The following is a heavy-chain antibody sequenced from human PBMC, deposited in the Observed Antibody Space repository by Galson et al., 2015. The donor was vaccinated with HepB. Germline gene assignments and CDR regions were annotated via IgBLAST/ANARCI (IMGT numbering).Heavy chain of an antibody. CDR1: GFTFSSYS. CDR2: ISSSSSTI. J-gene: IGHJ4*02. V-gene: IGHV3-48*01. Sequence: SLRLSCAASGFTFSSYSMNWVRQAPGKGLEWVSYISSSSSTIYHADPVKGRFTISRDNAKNSLYLQMNSLRADDTAVYYCVKDRYVRDWGQGTLVTVSS. CDR3: VKDRYVRD. D-gene: IGHD3-9*01.